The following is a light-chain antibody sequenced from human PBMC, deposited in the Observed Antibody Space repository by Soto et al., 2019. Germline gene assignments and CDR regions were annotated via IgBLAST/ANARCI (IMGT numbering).Light chain of an antibody. V-gene: IGLV2-14*02. CDR3: QSYDSSLRVV. J-gene: IGLJ3*02. CDR2: EAY. CDR1: STDVGSHKL. Sequence: QSALTQPASVSGSPGQSITISCTGTSTDVGSHKLVSWYQQYPGNAPKLIIFEAYKRPSGVSNRFSGSKSGTSASLAITGLQAEDEADYYCQSYDSSLRVVFGGGTKLTVL.